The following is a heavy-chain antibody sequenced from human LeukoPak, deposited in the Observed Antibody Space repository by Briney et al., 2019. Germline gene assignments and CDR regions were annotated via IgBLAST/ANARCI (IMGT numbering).Heavy chain of an antibody. Sequence: GGSLRLSCAASGFTFSNAWMSWVRQAPGKGLEWVGRIKTKSDGETTDYAAPVKGRFSVSRDDSKNTLYLQMNSLKAEDTARYYCTPEGTRGPGTLVILS. CDR3: TPEGT. J-gene: IGHJ4*02. V-gene: IGHV3-15*01. CDR2: IKTKSDGETT. CDR1: GFTFSNAW.